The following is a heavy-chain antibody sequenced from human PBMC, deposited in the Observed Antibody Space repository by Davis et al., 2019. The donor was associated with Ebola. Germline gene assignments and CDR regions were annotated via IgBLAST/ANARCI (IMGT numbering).Heavy chain of an antibody. V-gene: IGHV3-23*01. Sequence: PGGSLRLSCAASGFTFSSYAMSWVRQAPGKGLEWVSAISGSGGSTYYADSVKGRFTISRDNSKNTLYLQMSSLRGEETAVYYCARNRAAGVGYYYGIDVWGQGTTVTVSS. CDR1: GFTFSSYA. CDR3: ARNRAAGVGYYYGIDV. J-gene: IGHJ6*02. CDR2: ISGSGGST. D-gene: IGHD6-13*01.